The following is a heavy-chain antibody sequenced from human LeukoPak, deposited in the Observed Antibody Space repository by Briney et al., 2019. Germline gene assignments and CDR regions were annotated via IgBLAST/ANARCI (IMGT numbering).Heavy chain of an antibody. CDR1: GGTFSSYA. D-gene: IGHD3-3*01. V-gene: IGHV1-69*13. CDR2: IILIFGTA. CDR3: ARGGLFGVGPFDY. Sequence: ASVKVSCKASGGTFSSYAISWVRQAPGQGLEWMGGIILIFGTANYAQKFQGRVTITADESTSTAYMELSSLRSEDTAVYYCARGGLFGVGPFDYWGQGTLVTVS. J-gene: IGHJ4*02.